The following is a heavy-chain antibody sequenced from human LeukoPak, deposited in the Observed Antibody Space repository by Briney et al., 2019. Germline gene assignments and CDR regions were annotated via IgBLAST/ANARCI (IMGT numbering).Heavy chain of an antibody. CDR3: ARDHYDILSSSSSNFAYGMDL. V-gene: IGHV1-18*04. CDR2: ISGYNDNT. CDR1: GYTFTTYD. J-gene: IGHJ6*04. Sequence: ASVKVSCKASGYTFTTYDISWVRQAPGQGLEWMGWISGYNDNTKSAEKFQGRVTMTTDTSTNTAYMELRSLRSDDTAVYYCARDHYDILSSSSSNFAYGMDLWSKGTAVIVSS. D-gene: IGHD3-9*01.